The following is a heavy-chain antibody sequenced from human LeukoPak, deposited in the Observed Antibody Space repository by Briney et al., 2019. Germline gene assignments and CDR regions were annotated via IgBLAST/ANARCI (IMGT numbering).Heavy chain of an antibody. D-gene: IGHD3-10*01. CDR1: GLTFRHYA. J-gene: IGHJ4*02. Sequence: RPGESMRLSCAENGLTFRHYAMNWIRQAPGKGQKKVSGISDSGGSTYYADPVKGRFIISRDNSKNTLYLQMNSLRAEDTDVYYCAKRGIMIRGVIIIGFHKEAYYFDCWGQGTLVTVSS. V-gene: IGHV3-23*01. CDR2: ISDSGGST. CDR3: AKRGIMIRGVIIIGFHKEAYYFDC.